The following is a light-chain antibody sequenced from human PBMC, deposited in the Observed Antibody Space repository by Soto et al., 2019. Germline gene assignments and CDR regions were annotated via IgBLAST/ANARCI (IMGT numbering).Light chain of an antibody. Sequence: IVLTKSPGTLFFSSGEGATLSCRASQSGSTNCFAWYQQKPGQAPRLLIYGASTRATGIPERFSGSGSGTDFTLTISRLEPEDFAVYYCQQYGRTSWTFGQGTKVDIK. CDR2: GAS. CDR3: QQYGRTSWT. V-gene: IGKV3-20*01. J-gene: IGKJ1*01. CDR1: QSGSTNC.